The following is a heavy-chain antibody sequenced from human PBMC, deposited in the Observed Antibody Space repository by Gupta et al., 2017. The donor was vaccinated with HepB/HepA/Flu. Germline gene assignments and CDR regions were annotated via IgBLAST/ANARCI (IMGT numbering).Heavy chain of an antibody. J-gene: IGHJ5*02. Sequence: EVQLVESGGGLVQPGGSLRLSCAASGFTFSNYWMSWVRQAPGKGLEWVAKIKQEGSEKYYVDSLKGRFTSARDNAKNSLYMKMNSLRAEDTAVYDCARDWLDPWGQGTLVTVSS. V-gene: IGHV3-7*04. CDR2: IKQEGSEK. CDR1: GFTFSNYW. CDR3: ARDWLDP.